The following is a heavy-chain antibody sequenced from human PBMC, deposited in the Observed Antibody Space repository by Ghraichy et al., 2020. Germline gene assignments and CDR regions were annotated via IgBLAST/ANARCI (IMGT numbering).Heavy chain of an antibody. CDR2: ISSDGSNK. CDR3: TSGRDAIIDDVFDI. CDR1: QFSFSSHG. J-gene: IGHJ3*02. V-gene: IGHV3-30*03. D-gene: IGHD5-24*01. Sequence: GGSLRLSCAASQFSFSSHGMQWVRQAPGKGLEWVAAISSDGSNKYFADSVKGRFTISRDNSKNTLYLQMNSLRAEDTALYYCTSGRDAIIDDVFDIWGQGTMVNVS.